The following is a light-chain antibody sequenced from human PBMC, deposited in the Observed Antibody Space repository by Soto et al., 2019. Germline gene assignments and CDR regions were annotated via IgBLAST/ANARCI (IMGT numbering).Light chain of an antibody. J-gene: IGKJ4*01. V-gene: IGKV3-15*01. CDR1: QSVYNN. CDR3: QQYSDWPLT. Sequence: EIVMTQSPATLSVSPGERATLSCRASQSVYNNLAWYQQNPGQAPRLLIYSTSTRATGIPARFSGSGSGTEFTLTISSLQSEDFAVYYCQQYSDWPLTFGGGTKVEIK. CDR2: STS.